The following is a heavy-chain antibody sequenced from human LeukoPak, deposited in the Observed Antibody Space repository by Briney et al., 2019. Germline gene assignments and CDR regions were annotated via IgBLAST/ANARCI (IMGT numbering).Heavy chain of an antibody. CDR1: GGSISSGSYY. V-gene: IGHV4-61*02. D-gene: IGHD3-22*01. Sequence: PSETLSLTCTVSGGSISSGSYYWSWIRQPAGKGLEWIGRIYTSGSANYNPSLKSRVTISVDTSKNQFSLKLSSVTAADTAVYYCARASYYYDSSGYYLSNVAFDIWGQGTMVTVSS. CDR3: ARASYYYDSSGYYLSNVAFDI. J-gene: IGHJ3*02. CDR2: IYTSGSA.